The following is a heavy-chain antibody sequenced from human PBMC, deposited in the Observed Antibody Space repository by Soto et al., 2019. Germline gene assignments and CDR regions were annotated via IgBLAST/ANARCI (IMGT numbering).Heavy chain of an antibody. CDR3: ARAHYGPSGYYFDS. Sequence: SETLSLTCPFSGEYISSGGYSWSWIRQPPQKGLEWIGYIYHTGSTSYSPSLKSRVTISVDKSKNQFSLILNSVTAADTAIYYCARAHYGPSGYYFDSWGQGTLVTVSS. J-gene: IGHJ4*02. V-gene: IGHV4-30-2*01. CDR2: IYHTGST. D-gene: IGHD3-22*01. CDR1: GEYISSGGYS.